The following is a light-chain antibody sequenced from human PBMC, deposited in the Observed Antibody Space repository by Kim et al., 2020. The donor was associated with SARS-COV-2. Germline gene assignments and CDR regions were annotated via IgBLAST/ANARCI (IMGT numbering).Light chain of an antibody. CDR1: QSVRTNY. CDR3: QQYDDSPMFT. V-gene: IGKV3-20*01. J-gene: IGKJ2*01. CDR2: GAS. Sequence: STGERATLSCRACQSVRTNYLTWYQQKPGQAPRLLIYGASRRAIGIPDRFSGSGSGTDFTLTISRLEPEDFAVYYCQQYDDSPMFTFGQGTKLEI.